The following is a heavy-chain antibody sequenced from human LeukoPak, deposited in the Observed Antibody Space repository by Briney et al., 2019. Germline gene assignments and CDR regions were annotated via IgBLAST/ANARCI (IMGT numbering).Heavy chain of an antibody. CDR1: GGSISSGDYY. D-gene: IGHD3-10*01. Sequence: PSETLSLTCTVSGGSISSGDYYWSWIRQPPGKGLEWIGYIYYSGSTYYNPSLKSRVTISVDTSKNQFSLKLSSVTAADTAVYYCARYYGSGSDFDYWGQGTLVTVSS. J-gene: IGHJ4*02. CDR3: ARYYGSGSDFDY. V-gene: IGHV4-30-4*08. CDR2: IYYSGST.